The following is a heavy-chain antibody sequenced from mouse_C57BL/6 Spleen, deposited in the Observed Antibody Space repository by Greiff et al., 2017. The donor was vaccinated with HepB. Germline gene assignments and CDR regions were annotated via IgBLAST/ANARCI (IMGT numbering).Heavy chain of an antibody. D-gene: IGHD1-1*01. CDR1: GYSITSGYY. Sequence: VQLQQSGPGLVKPSQSPSLTCSVTGYSITSGYYWNWIRQFPGNKLEWMGYISYDGSNNYNPSLKNRISITRDTSKNQFFLKLNSVTTEDTATYYCARDPHYGSSPGHFDVWGTGTTVTVSS. CDR2: ISYDGSN. CDR3: ARDPHYGSSPGHFDV. J-gene: IGHJ1*03. V-gene: IGHV3-6*01.